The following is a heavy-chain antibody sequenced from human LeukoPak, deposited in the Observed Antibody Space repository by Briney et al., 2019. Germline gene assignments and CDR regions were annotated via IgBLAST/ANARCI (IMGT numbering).Heavy chain of an antibody. CDR3: AREDTAMVKGLYYFDY. J-gene: IGHJ4*02. Sequence: QPGGSLRLSCAASGFTFSSYAMPWVRQAPGKGLEWVAVISYDGSNKYYADSVKGRFTISRDNSKNTLYLQMNSLRAEDTAVYYCAREDTAMVKGLYYFDYWGQGTLVTVSS. D-gene: IGHD5-18*01. V-gene: IGHV3-30-3*01. CDR1: GFTFSSYA. CDR2: ISYDGSNK.